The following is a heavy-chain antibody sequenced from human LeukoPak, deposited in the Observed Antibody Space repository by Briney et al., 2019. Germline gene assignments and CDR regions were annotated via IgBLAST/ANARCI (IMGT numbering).Heavy chain of an antibody. J-gene: IGHJ6*02. D-gene: IGHD3-3*01. CDR2: ISSSSSYI. CDR3: ARDPHYDFWSGYYENYYYYGMDV. Sequence: GGSLRLSCAASGFTFSSYSMNRVRQAPGEGLEWVSSISSSSSYIYYADSVKGRFTISRDNAKNSLYLQMNSLRAEDTAVYYCARDPHYDFWSGYYENYYYYGMDVWGQGTTVTVSS. CDR1: GFTFSSYS. V-gene: IGHV3-21*01.